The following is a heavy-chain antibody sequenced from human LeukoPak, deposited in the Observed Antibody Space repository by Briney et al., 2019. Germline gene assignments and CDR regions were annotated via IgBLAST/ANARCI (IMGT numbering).Heavy chain of an antibody. D-gene: IGHD4-23*01. Sequence: SDTLSLTRTVSGGSISSGGYYWSWSRQHPGKCLEWIGYIYDSERTFYNPSLKSRVTISVDTSKNQFSLKLSSVTAADTAVYYCARGARYGGNIDYWGQGTLVTVSS. CDR3: ARGARYGGNIDY. V-gene: IGHV4-31*03. CDR1: GGSISSGGYY. CDR2: IYDSERT. J-gene: IGHJ4*02.